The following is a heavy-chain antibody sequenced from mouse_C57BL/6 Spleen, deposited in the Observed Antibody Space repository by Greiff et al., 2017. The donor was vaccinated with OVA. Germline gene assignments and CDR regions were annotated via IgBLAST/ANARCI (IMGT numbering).Heavy chain of an antibody. V-gene: IGHV1-9*01. Sequence: VQLQQSGAELMKPGASVKLSCKATGYTFTGYWIEWVKQRPGHGLEWIGEILPGRGSTNYNEKFKGKATFTADTSSNTAYMQLSSLTTEDSAIDYCARKGITTVVATFDYWGQGTTLTVAS. CDR1: GYTFTGYW. CDR2: ILPGRGST. D-gene: IGHD1-1*01. J-gene: IGHJ2*01. CDR3: ARKGITTVVATFDY.